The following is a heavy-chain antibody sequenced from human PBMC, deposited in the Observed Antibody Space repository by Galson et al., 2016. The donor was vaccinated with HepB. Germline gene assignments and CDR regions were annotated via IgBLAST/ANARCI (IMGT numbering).Heavy chain of an antibody. Sequence: SCAASGFTFSSYWMHWVRQAPGKGLVLVSRINTDGSITAYADSVQGRFTISRDNAKNTLYLQMNSLRVEDTAVYYCARDHGLDYWGQGTLVTVSS. V-gene: IGHV3-74*01. CDR2: INTDGSIT. CDR3: ARDHGLDY. J-gene: IGHJ4*02. CDR1: GFTFSSYW.